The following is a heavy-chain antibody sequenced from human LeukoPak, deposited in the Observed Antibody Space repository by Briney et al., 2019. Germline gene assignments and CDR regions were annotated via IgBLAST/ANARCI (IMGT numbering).Heavy chain of an antibody. V-gene: IGHV4-4*02. CDR3: ARLPVGGGSSRPYYYYYYMDV. CDR1: GGSISSSNW. D-gene: IGHD1-26*01. CDR2: IYHSGST. Sequence: SETLSLTCVVFGGSISSSNWWSWVRQPPGKGLEWIGEIYHSGSTNYNPSLKSRVTISVDKSKNQFSLKLSSVTAADTAVYYCARLPVGGGSSRPYYYYYYMDVWGKGTTVTVSS. J-gene: IGHJ6*03.